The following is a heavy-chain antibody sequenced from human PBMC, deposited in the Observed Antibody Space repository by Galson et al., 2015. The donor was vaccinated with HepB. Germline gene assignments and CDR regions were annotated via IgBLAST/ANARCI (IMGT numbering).Heavy chain of an antibody. CDR3: ARQLTIFGVIRVHDAFDM. V-gene: IGHV5-51*01. D-gene: IGHD3-3*01. Sequence: QSGAEVKKPGESLKISCKGSGHSITSYWIGWVRQMPGRGLEWMGSIYLGDSDTRYSTSFQGQVTISADKSITTAYLQWSSLKASDTAMYYCARQLTIFGVIRVHDAFDMWGQGTMVTVSS. CDR1: GHSITSYW. J-gene: IGHJ3*02. CDR2: IYLGDSDT.